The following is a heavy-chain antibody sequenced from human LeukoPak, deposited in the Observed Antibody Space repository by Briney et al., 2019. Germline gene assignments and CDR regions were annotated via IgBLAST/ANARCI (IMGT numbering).Heavy chain of an antibody. Sequence: GESLKISCKGSGYSFTSYWIGWVRQMPGKGLEWMGIIYPGDSETRYSPSFQGQVTISADKSISTAYLQWNSLKASDTAMYYCLAYYYASSGSHFDYWGQGTLVTVSS. D-gene: IGHD3-22*01. CDR1: GYSFTSYW. J-gene: IGHJ4*02. CDR3: LAYYYASSGSHFDY. CDR2: IYPGDSET. V-gene: IGHV5-51*01.